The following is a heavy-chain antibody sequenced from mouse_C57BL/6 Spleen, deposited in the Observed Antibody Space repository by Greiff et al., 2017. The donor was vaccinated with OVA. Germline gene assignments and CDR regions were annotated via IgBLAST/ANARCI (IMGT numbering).Heavy chain of an antibody. D-gene: IGHD1-2*01. V-gene: IGHV5-16*01. J-gene: IGHJ2*01. CDR3: ARDHYYGPFDY. CDR1: GFTFSDYY. Sequence: EVHLVESEGGLVQPGSSMKLSCTASGFTFSDYYMAWVRQVPEKGLEWVANINYDGSSTYYLDSLKSRFIISRDNAKNILYLQMSSLKSEDTATYYCARDHYYGPFDYWGQGTTLTVSS. CDR2: INYDGSST.